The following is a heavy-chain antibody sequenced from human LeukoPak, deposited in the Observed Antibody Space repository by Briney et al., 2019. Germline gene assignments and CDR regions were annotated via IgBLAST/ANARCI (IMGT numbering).Heavy chain of an antibody. Sequence: SETLSLTCTVSGDSITNINYYWGWIRQPPGKRLEWIGSIYYSGSSYYNPSLKSRVTISVDTSKNQFSLKLSSVTAADTAVYYCARDGWSTYYFDYWGQGTLVTVSS. J-gene: IGHJ4*02. CDR1: GDSITNINYY. D-gene: IGHD2-15*01. CDR2: IYYSGSS. V-gene: IGHV4-39*07. CDR3: ARDGWSTYYFDY.